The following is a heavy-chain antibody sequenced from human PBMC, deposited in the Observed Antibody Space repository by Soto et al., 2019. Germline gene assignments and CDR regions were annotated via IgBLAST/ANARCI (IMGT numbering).Heavy chain of an antibody. CDR2: IDPRDSST. D-gene: IGHD2-15*01. CDR3: ARLGVEGFHYLVLDY. J-gene: IGHJ4*02. V-gene: IGHV5-10-1*01. Sequence: GESLKISCKGSGYSFTSYWITWVRQMPGQGLEWMGRIDPRDSSTKYSPSFQGHVTISADKTITTAYLQWSSLKASDNALYYWARLGVEGFHYLVLDYWGQGTQVTVSS. CDR1: GYSFTSYW.